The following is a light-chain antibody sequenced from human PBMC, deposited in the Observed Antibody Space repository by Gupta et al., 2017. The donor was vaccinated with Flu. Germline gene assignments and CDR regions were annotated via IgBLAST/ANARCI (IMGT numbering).Light chain of an antibody. V-gene: IGKV1-39*01. Sequence: DSKLTQTPSSLSASVGDRVTITCRASQSISNYLNWYQHKPGKAPKLLIYAASSLQTTVPSRFSGSGSGTEFTLTISSLQPEDFATYYCQQTYSNPRKFGQGTKLEIK. J-gene: IGKJ1*01. CDR2: AAS. CDR3: QQTYSNPRK. CDR1: QSISNY.